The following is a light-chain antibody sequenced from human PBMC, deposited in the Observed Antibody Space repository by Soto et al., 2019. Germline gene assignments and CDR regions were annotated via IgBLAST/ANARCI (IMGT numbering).Light chain of an antibody. CDR2: DVT. J-gene: IGLJ1*01. V-gene: IGLV2-14*01. Sequence: QSVLTQPASVSGSPGQSITISCTGTNSDVGGYHYVSWYQQHPGKAPKLMIYDVTNRPSGVSNRFAGSRSGNTASLTISGLQAEDEADYYCSSYTSGSTYVFGPGTQLTVL. CDR3: SSYTSGSTYV. CDR1: NSDVGGYHY.